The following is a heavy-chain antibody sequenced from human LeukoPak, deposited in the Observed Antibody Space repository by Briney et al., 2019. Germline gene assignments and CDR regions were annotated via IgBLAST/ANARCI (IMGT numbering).Heavy chain of an antibody. CDR1: GYMFTNYA. Sequence: ASVKVSCKASGYMFTNYAMNWVRQAPGQGLEWMGRINTNTGNPTYAQGFTGRFVFSLDTSVSTAYLQISSLKAEDTAVYYCARDLFLEYYDILEGFDYWGQGTLVTVSS. V-gene: IGHV7-4-1*02. CDR3: ARDLFLEYYDILEGFDY. CDR2: INTNTGNP. J-gene: IGHJ4*02. D-gene: IGHD3-9*01.